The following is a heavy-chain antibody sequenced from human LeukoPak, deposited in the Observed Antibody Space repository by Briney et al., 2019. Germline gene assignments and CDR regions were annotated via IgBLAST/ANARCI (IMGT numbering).Heavy chain of an antibody. Sequence: GGSLRLSCAASGFTVTSNYMSWVRQAPGKGLEWVSVIYSGGSTYYADSVKGRFTISRDNSKNTLYLPMNSLRAEDTAVYYCARDQKGSSGRPDAFDIWGQGTMVTVSS. CDR1: GFTVTSNY. V-gene: IGHV3-66*01. CDR2: IYSGGST. D-gene: IGHD3-22*01. J-gene: IGHJ3*02. CDR3: ARDQKGSSGRPDAFDI.